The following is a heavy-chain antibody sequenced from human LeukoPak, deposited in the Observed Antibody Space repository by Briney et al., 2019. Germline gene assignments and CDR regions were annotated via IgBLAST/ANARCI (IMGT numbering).Heavy chain of an antibody. CDR2: IYHGEST. Sequence: SETLSLTCTVSGASISSGGYYWSWIRQSPGKGLEWIGYIYHGESTYYNPSLKSRVTISVDTSKNQFSLKLSSVTAAATAVYYCARSASSGWYHYYYYGMDVWGQGTTVTVSS. CDR3: ARSASSGWYHYYYYGMDV. J-gene: IGHJ6*02. V-gene: IGHV4-30-2*06. D-gene: IGHD6-19*01. CDR1: GASISSGGYY.